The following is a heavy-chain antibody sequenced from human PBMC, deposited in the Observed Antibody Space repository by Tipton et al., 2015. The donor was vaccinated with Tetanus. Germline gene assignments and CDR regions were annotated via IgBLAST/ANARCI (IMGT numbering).Heavy chain of an antibody. CDR1: GFTFSSYE. CDR3: ARDPRTLRYYYGMDV. Sequence: SLRLSCAASGFTFSSYEMNWVRQAPGKGLEWVSYISSSGSTIYYADSVKGRFTISRGNAKNSLYLQMNSLRAEDTAVYYCARDPRTLRYYYGMDVWGQGTTVTVSS. CDR2: ISSSGSTI. J-gene: IGHJ6*02. V-gene: IGHV3-48*03.